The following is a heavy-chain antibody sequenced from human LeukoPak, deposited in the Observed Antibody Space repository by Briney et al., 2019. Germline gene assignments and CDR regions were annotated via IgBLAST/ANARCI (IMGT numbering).Heavy chain of an antibody. V-gene: IGHV3-23*01. J-gene: IGHJ4*02. CDR3: AKDRTIGTYYTFDH. CDR1: GFTFNNYV. D-gene: IGHD1-26*01. CDR2: ISASAAMT. Sequence: GGSLRLSCVASGFTFNNYVMTWVRQAPGKGLEWVSSISASAAMTYYADSVRGRFTVSRDNSNNTLYLQMSSLTAADTAVYYCAKDRTIGTYYTFDHWGQGTLVTVSS.